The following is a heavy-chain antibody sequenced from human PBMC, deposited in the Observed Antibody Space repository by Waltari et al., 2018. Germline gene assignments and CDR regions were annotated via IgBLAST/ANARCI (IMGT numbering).Heavy chain of an antibody. Sequence: QVQLQESGPGLVKPSETLSLTCTVSGGSISSSSYYWDWIRQPPGKGLEWIGTIYYSGRTYDNPALKSRVTIAVDTSKNQCSLKMSSVTAADTAVYYCARHPYDDYEGIGFDYWGQGTLVTVSS. CDR1: GGSISSSSYY. D-gene: IGHD4-17*01. J-gene: IGHJ4*02. CDR3: ARHPYDDYEGIGFDY. V-gene: IGHV4-39*01. CDR2: IYYSGRT.